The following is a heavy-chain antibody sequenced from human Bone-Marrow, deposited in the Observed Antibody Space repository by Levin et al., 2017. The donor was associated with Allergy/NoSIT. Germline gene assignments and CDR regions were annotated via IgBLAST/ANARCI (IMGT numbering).Heavy chain of an antibody. CDR2: ISSSSSTI. V-gene: IGHV3-48*02. CDR3: ARDPQYFGGDSDIYYFDY. D-gene: IGHD2-21*02. J-gene: IGHJ4*02. Sequence: GGSLRLSCAASGFTFSSYSMNWVRQAPGKGLEWVSYISSSSSTIYYADSVKGRFTISRDNAKNSLYLQMNSLRDEDTAVYYCARDPQYFGGDSDIYYFDYWGQGTLVTVSS. CDR1: GFTFSSYS.